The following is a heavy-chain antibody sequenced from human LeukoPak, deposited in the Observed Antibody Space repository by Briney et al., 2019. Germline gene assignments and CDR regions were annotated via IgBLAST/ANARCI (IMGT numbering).Heavy chain of an antibody. CDR2: INYSGST. CDR3: ASTGEMYSSGWYFDY. V-gene: IGHV4-59*01. CDR1: GGSISSYY. D-gene: IGHD6-19*01. J-gene: IGHJ4*02. Sequence: PSETLSLTCTVSGGSISSYYWSWIRQPPGKGLEWIGYINYSGSTNYNPSLKSRVTISVDTSKNQFSLKLSSVTAADTAVYRCASTGEMYSSGWYFDYWGQGTLVTVSS.